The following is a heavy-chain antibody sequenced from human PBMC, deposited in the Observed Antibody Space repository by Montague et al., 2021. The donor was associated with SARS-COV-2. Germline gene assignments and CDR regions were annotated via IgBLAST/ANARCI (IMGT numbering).Heavy chain of an antibody. CDR3: ARLGDMAIIPPVH. CDR1: GDSLNRNDYY. D-gene: IGHD3-16*01. V-gene: IGHV4-39*01. Sequence: SETLSLTCTVSGDSLNRNDYYWGWFRRAQGKGREWDASDNYGTNNNNRSHKSGVIISVDTSTNQFSLELYSVTAADTAVYFCARLGDMAIIPPVHWGQGTWVTVSS. CDR2: DNYGTN. J-gene: IGHJ4*02.